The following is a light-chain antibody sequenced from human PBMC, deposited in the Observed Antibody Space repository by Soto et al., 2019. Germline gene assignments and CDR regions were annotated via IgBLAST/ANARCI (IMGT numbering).Light chain of an antibody. J-gene: IGLJ1*01. CDR1: SNDVGGYNY. CDR2: DVS. CDR3: SSYTSTNTLDV. Sequence: QSVLTQPASVSGSPGQSITISCTGTSNDVGGYNYVSWYQQHPGKAPKLMIYDVSNRPSGVYNRFSGSKSGNTASLTISGLQAEYEADYYCSSYTSTNTLDVFGTGTKLTVL. V-gene: IGLV2-14*01.